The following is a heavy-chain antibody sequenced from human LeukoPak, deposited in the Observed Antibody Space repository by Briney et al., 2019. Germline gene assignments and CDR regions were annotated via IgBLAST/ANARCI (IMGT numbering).Heavy chain of an antibody. CDR3: ASCSSTSCYGDYFDY. J-gene: IGHJ4*02. D-gene: IGHD2-2*01. V-gene: IGHV3-20*04. Sequence: AGGSLRLSCAASGFTFDDYGMSWVRQAPGRGLEWVSGINWNGGSTGYADSVKGRFTISRDNAKNSLYLQMNSLRAEDTALYYCASCSSTSCYGDYFDYWGQGTLVTVSS. CDR1: GFTFDDYG. CDR2: INWNGGST.